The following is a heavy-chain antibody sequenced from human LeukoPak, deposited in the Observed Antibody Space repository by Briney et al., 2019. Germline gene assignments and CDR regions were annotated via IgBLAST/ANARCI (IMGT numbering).Heavy chain of an antibody. CDR2: IYYSGST. CDR1: GGSISSGGYY. D-gene: IGHD3-16*01. CDR3: ARAGGFFSPFGY. V-gene: IGHV4-31*03. Sequence: SETLSLTCTVSGGSISSGGYYWSWIRQHPGKGLEWIGYIYYSGSTYYNPSLKSRVTISVDTSKNQFSLKLSSVTAANTAVYYCARAGGFFSPFGYWGQGTLVTVSS. J-gene: IGHJ4*02.